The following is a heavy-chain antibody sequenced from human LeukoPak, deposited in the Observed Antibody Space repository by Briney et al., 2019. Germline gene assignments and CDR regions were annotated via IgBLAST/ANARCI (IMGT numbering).Heavy chain of an antibody. J-gene: IGHJ4*02. D-gene: IGHD2-15*01. CDR3: AREVRGNSDY. CDR1: GFTFSSYS. CDR2: ISSSSSYI. V-gene: IGHV3-21*01. Sequence: GGSLRLTCAASGFTFSSYSMNWVRQAPGKGLEWGSSISSSSSYIYYADSVKGRFTISRDNAKNSLYLQMNSLRAEDTAVYYCAREVRGNSDYWGQGTLVTVSS.